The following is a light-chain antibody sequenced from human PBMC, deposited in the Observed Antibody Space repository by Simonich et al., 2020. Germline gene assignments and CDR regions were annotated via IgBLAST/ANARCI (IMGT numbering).Light chain of an antibody. J-gene: IGKJ5*01. Sequence: DIQMTQSPSSLSASVGDRVTITCQESQDMSNYLNWYQQKQGKAPKLLIYDESNFETGVPSRFSGSGSGTDFTFTISSLQPEDIATYYCQQYDNLPITFGQGTRLEIK. CDR1: QDMSNY. CDR3: QQYDNLPIT. V-gene: IGKV1-33*01. CDR2: DES.